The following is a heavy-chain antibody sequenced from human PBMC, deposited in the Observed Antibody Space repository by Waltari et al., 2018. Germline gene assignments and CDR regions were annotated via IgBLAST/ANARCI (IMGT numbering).Heavy chain of an antibody. J-gene: IGHJ6*03. D-gene: IGHD3-16*02. CDR1: GESFSGLY. CDR3: ARAPFGGYDYVGGTYRYFYYYMDV. CDR2: IYQDGST. V-gene: IGHV4-34*01. Sequence: QVRLQQWGTGLLKPSETLSLTCAVYGESFSGLYWSWIRQPPGRGLEWVGEIYQDGSTNYNPSLRGRVTMSVDTSKNKFSLNLRSVTAADTAVYYCARAPFGGYDYVGGTYRYFYYYMDVWGKGTTVAVSS.